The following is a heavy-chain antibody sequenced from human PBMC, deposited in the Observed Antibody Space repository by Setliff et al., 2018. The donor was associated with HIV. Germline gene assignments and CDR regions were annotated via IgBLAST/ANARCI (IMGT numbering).Heavy chain of an antibody. CDR1: GFTFSTYG. CDR2: IWHDGSNE. J-gene: IGHJ6*03. V-gene: IGHV3-30*02. Sequence: GGSLRLSCAVSGFTFSTYGMHWVRQAPGKGLEWVAVIWHDGSNENYADSVKGRFTISRDNSKNTLYLQMSSLRVDDTAVYYCVKEAYSNTWNYYYYYIDVWGKGTTVTVSS. CDR3: VKEAYSNTWNYYYYYIDV. D-gene: IGHD6-13*01.